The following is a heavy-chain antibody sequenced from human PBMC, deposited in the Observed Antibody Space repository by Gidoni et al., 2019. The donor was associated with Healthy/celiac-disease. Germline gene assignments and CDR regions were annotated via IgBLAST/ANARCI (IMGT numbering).Heavy chain of an antibody. J-gene: IGHJ5*02. CDR2: IYTSGST. CDR1: GGSISSGSYY. CDR3: ARDRATVTTRGWFDP. Sequence: QVQLQESGPGLVKPSQTLSLTCTVSGGSISSGSYYWSWIRQPAGKGLEWIGRIYTSGSTNYNPSLTSRVTISVDTSKNQFSLKLSSVTAADTAVYYCARDRATVTTRGWFDPWGQGTLVTVSS. V-gene: IGHV4-61*02. D-gene: IGHD4-17*01.